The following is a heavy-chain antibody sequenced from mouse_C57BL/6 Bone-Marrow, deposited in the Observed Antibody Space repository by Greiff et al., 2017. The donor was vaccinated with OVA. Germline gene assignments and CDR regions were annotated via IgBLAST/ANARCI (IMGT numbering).Heavy chain of an antibody. CDR1: GYTFTDYY. J-gene: IGHJ4*01. D-gene: IGHD5-5*01. Sequence: EVKLQESGPVLVKPGASVKMSCKASGYTFTDYYMNWVKQSHGKSLEWIGVINPYNGGTSYNQKFKGKATLTVDKSSSTAYMELNSLTSEDSAVYYCATRGLSKAMDYWGQGTSVTVSS. CDR3: ATRGLSKAMDY. CDR2: INPYNGGT. V-gene: IGHV1-19*01.